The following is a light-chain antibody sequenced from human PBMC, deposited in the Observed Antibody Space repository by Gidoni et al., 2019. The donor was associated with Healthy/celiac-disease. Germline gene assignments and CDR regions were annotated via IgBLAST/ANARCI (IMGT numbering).Light chain of an antibody. Sequence: SQMNQSPSTLSASVGDRVTNTCRASQSISSWLAWYQQKPGKAPKLLIYDASSLESGVPSRFSGSGSGTEFTLTISSLQPDDFATYYCQQYNSYPLTFGGGTKVEIK. CDR1: QSISSW. V-gene: IGKV1-5*01. CDR3: QQYNSYPLT. J-gene: IGKJ4*01. CDR2: DAS.